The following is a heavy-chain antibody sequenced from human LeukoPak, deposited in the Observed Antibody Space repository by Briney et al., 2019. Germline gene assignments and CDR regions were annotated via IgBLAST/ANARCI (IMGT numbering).Heavy chain of an antibody. CDR1: SGSISTSNYY. Sequence: SETLSLTCTVSSGSISTSNYYWGWVRQPPGKALEWIGNIFYTGSTYYNPSLKSRVTISVDTSKNRFSLKLSSVTAADTAVYYCARGRIADDAFDIWGQGTMVTVSS. CDR3: ARGRIADDAFDI. J-gene: IGHJ3*02. D-gene: IGHD6-13*01. CDR2: IFYTGST. V-gene: IGHV4-39*07.